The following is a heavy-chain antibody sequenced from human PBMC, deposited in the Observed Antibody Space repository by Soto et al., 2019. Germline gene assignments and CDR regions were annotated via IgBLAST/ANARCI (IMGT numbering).Heavy chain of an antibody. CDR1: GFTFSNSF. CDR3: AKDTPLKEFDC. Sequence: QVQLVESGGGVVQPGWSLRLSCAASGFTFSNSFMHWVRQAPGRGLEWVAAISYDGSNTYYANSVKGRFTISRDNFRDTLYLQVISLIIEDTAMYYCAKDTPLKEFDCWGQGTLVTVSS. CDR2: ISYDGSNT. V-gene: IGHV3-30*18. J-gene: IGHJ4*02.